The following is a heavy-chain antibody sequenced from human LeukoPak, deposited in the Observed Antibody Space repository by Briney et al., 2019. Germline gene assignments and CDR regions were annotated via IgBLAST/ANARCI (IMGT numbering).Heavy chain of an antibody. J-gene: IGHJ4*02. D-gene: IGHD6-19*01. Sequence: SGTLSLTCTVSGGSISSYYWSWIRQPPGKGLEWIGFINYSGSTNYNPSLKSRVTKSVDTSKNQFSLKLSSVTAADTAIYYCARLTRGSGWTYYFDYWGQGILVTVSS. CDR2: INYSGST. CDR3: ARLTRGSGWTYYFDY. V-gene: IGHV4-59*01. CDR1: GGSISSYY.